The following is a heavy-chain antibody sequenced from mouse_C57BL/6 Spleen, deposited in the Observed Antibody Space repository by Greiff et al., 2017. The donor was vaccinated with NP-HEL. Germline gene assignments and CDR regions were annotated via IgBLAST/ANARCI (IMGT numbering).Heavy chain of an antibody. CDR1: GYTFTSYG. CDR3: ARQGGGREVEKDY. J-gene: IGHJ2*01. V-gene: IGHV1-81*01. CDR2: IYPRSGNT. Sequence: QVHVKQSGAELARPGASVKLSCKASGYTFTSYGIRWVKQRTGQGLEWIGEIYPRSGNTYYNEKFKGKATLTADKSASTAYMELRSLTSADSAVYGCARQGGGREVEKDYWGQGTTLTVSS.